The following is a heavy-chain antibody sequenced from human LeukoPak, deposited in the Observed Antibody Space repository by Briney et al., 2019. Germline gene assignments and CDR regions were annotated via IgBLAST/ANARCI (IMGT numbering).Heavy chain of an antibody. J-gene: IGHJ3*02. D-gene: IGHD3-3*01. Sequence: VASVKVSCEASGYTFTSYYMHWVRPAPGQGLEWMGIINPSGGSTSYAQKFQGSVTMTRETSTSTVYMELSSLRSEDTAVYYCARAPSYYDFWSGYRSDAFDIWGQGTMVTVSS. V-gene: IGHV1-46*03. CDR3: ARAPSYYDFWSGYRSDAFDI. CDR2: INPSGGST. CDR1: GYTFTSYY.